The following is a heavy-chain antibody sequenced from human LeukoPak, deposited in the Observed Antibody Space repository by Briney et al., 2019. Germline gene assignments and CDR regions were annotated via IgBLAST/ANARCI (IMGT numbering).Heavy chain of an antibody. CDR2: IKSKADAGTT. V-gene: IGHV3-15*01. Sequence: GGSLRLSCAASGFTFSNAWMTWVRQAPGRGLEWVGRIKSKADAGTTDYAAPVKGRFTISRDDSKNTLYLQMNSLKTEDTAVYYCATDGGSTGYYGRSDYWGQGTLVTVSS. CDR3: ATDGGSTGYYGRSDY. CDR1: GFTFSNAW. D-gene: IGHD3-22*01. J-gene: IGHJ4*02.